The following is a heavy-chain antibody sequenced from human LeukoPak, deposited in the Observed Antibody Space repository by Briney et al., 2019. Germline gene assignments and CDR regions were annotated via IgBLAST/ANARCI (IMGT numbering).Heavy chain of an antibody. D-gene: IGHD3-16*01. CDR2: ISGSGGST. Sequence: PGGSLRLSCAASGFTFSSYAMSWVRQAPGKGLECVSAISGSGGSTYYADSVKGRFTLSRDNSKSTLYLQMNSLRAEDTAVYYCAKLFYTVSVYYYYGMDVWGQGTTVTVSS. CDR1: GFTFSSYA. CDR3: AKLFYTVSVYYYYGMDV. V-gene: IGHV3-23*01. J-gene: IGHJ6*02.